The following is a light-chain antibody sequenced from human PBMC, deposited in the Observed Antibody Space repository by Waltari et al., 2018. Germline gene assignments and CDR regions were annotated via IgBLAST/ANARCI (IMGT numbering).Light chain of an antibody. CDR2: QHN. CDR1: YLAHRH. V-gene: IGLV3-1*01. CDR3: QAWDRSTVV. J-gene: IGLJ2*01. Sequence: SYDLTQPPSVSVSPRQTANIPCPGAYLAHRHACWYQQKPGPSPVLVIYQHNKRPSGIPERFSGSNSANTATLTISGTQAMDEADYYCQAWDRSTVVFGGGTKLTVL.